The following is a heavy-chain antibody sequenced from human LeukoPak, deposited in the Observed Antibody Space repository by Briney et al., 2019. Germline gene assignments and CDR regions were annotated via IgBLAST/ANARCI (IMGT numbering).Heavy chain of an antibody. V-gene: IGHV1-2*02. J-gene: IGHJ4*02. Sequence: AASVKVSCKASGYTFTGYYMHWVRQAPGQGLEWMGVINPNSGGTNYAQKFQGRVTMTRDTSISTAYMELSRLRSDDTAVYYCARGRRIVVVPAATTTKFDYWGQGTLVTVSS. D-gene: IGHD2-2*01. CDR3: ARGRRIVVVPAATTTKFDY. CDR1: GYTFTGYY. CDR2: INPNSGGT.